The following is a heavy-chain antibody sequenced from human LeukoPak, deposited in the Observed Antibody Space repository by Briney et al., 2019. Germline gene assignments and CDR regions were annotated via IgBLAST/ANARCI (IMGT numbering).Heavy chain of an antibody. CDR1: GGTFSSYT. D-gene: IGHD2-2*01. CDR2: IIPILGIA. V-gene: IGHV1-69*04. J-gene: IGHJ6*02. CDR3: ARDLEVSNWDIVVVPAAINYYYHGMDV. Sequence: SVKVSCKASGGTFSSYTISWVRQAPGQGLEWMGRIIPILGIANYAQKFQGRVTITADKSTSTAYMELSSLRSEDTAVYYCARDLEVSNWDIVVVPAAINYYYHGMDVWGQGTTVTVSS.